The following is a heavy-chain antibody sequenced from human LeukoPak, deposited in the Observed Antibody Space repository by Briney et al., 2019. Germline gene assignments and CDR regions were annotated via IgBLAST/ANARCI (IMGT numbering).Heavy chain of an antibody. D-gene: IGHD3-10*01. CDR3: ARENYGSGRLSKGGFDY. V-gene: IGHV3-30*03. J-gene: IGHJ4*02. Sequence: GGSLRLSCAASGFTFSSCAMHLVRQAPGQGLEWVAIISYDGSNKYYADSVKGRFTISRDNSKNTLYLQMNSLRAEDTAVYYCARENYGSGRLSKGGFDYWGQGTLVTVSS. CDR1: GFTFSSCA. CDR2: ISYDGSNK.